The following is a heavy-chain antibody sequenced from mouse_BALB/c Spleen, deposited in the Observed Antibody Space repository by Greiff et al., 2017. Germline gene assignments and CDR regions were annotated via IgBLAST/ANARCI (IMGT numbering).Heavy chain of an antibody. D-gene: IGHD1-1*01. CDR3: ARSLDYYGSSYDAMDY. CDR2: ISTYYGDA. V-gene: IGHV1S137*01. Sequence: VQLQQSGAELVRPGVSVKISCKGSGYTFTDYAMHWVKQSHAKSLEWIGVISTYYGDASYNQKFKGKATMTVDKSSSTAYMELARLTSEDSAIYYCARSLDYYGSSYDAMDYWGQGTSVTVSS. J-gene: IGHJ4*01. CDR1: GYTFTDYA.